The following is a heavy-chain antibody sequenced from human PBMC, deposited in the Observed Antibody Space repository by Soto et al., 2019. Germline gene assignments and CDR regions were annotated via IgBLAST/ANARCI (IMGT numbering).Heavy chain of an antibody. CDR1: GYTFTSYG. Sequence: ASVKVSCKASGYTFTSYGISLVRQAPVQVLELIGWISAYNFNTNYSQKVQGRVTITTYTSTSTSDIELMILRSDYTAVYYCARGGLHGWPFFDYWGQGTMVTVSS. CDR3: ARGGLHGWPFFDY. V-gene: IGHV1-18*01. J-gene: IGHJ4*02. D-gene: IGHD5-12*01. CDR2: ISAYNFNT.